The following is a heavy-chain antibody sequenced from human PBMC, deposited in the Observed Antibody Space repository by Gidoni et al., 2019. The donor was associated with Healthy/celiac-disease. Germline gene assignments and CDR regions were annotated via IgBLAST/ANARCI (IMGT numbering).Heavy chain of an antibody. Sequence: VQLLQSGAEVQKPGASVQVSCKASGYTFPSYYMHWVRQATGQGLEWMGIINPSGGSTRYAQKFQGRVTMNRDTSTSTVYMELSSLRSEDTAVYYCARGNVVPAADDAFDIWGQGTMVTVSS. CDR1: GYTFPSYY. CDR3: ARGNVVPAADDAFDI. D-gene: IGHD2-2*01. CDR2: INPSGGST. J-gene: IGHJ3*02. V-gene: IGHV1-46*01.